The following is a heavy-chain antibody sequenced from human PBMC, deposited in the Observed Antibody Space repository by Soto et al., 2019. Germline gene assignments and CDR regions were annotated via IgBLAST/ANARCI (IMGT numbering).Heavy chain of an antibody. Sequence: SETLSLTCTVSGGSINTFYWSWVRQPAGKGLEWIGRIFSSGSTSFNTSLESRVAMSVDTSKNHFSLNLSSVTAADMAVYYCAREGSYSAYNFAHGIQLWSFDFWGQGALVTVSS. CDR2: IFSSGST. CDR3: AREGSYSAYNFAHGIQLWSFDF. CDR1: GGSINTFY. D-gene: IGHD5-12*01. J-gene: IGHJ4*02. V-gene: IGHV4-4*07.